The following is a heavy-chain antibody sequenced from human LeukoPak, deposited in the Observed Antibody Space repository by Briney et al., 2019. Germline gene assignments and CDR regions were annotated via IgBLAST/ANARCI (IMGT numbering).Heavy chain of an antibody. J-gene: IGHJ4*02. V-gene: IGHV1-2*02. Sequence: ASVKVSCKASGYTFTGYYMHWVRQAPGQGLEWMGWINLNSGGTNYAQKFQGRVTMTRDTSISTAYMELSRLRSDDTAVYYCARDARFLEWATNNFDYWGQGTLVTVSS. D-gene: IGHD3-3*01. CDR3: ARDARFLEWATNNFDY. CDR1: GYTFTGYY. CDR2: INLNSGGT.